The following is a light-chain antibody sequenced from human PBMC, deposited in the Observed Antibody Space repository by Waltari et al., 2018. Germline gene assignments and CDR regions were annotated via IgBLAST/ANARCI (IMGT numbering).Light chain of an antibody. CDR2: DAS. CDR3: QQSYSDLYS. CDR1: HNVRTS. Sequence: DIQMTQSPSSLSASVGDRVTMSCRSSHNVRTSLNWYQQKPGKAPKLLIYDASTLQGGVPSRFSCSGSGTTFILTIASLQPEDFATYYCQQSYSDLYSFGQGTKVEI. V-gene: IGKV1-39*01. J-gene: IGKJ2*01.